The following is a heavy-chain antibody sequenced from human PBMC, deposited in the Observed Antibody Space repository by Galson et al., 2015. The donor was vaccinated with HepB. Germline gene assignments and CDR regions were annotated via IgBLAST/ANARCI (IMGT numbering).Heavy chain of an antibody. CDR2: ISSTSSTL. D-gene: IGHD3-3*01. Sequence: SLRLSCAASGFTFSSYRMNWVRQAPGKGLEWVSYISSTSSTLYYADSVKGRFTMSRDNAKNSVYLQMNSLRDEDTAVYYCARDPPWTPYDSWSGFGPDVFDVWGQGTTVTVSA. CDR3: ARDPPWTPYDSWSGFGPDVFDV. V-gene: IGHV3-48*02. CDR1: GFTFSSYR. J-gene: IGHJ3*01.